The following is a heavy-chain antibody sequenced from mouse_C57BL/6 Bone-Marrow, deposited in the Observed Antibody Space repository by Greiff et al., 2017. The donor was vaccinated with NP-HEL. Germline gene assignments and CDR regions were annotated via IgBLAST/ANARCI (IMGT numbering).Heavy chain of an antibody. CDR1: GYTFTDYN. J-gene: IGHJ2*01. Sequence: VQLQQSGPELVKPGASVKIPCKASGYTFTDYNMDWVKQSHGKSLEWIGDINPNNGGTIYNQKFKGKATLTVDKSSSTAYMELRSLTSEDTAVYYCARSIITTVVANPFFDYWGQGTTLTVSS. D-gene: IGHD1-1*01. V-gene: IGHV1-18*01. CDR2: INPNNGGT. CDR3: ARSIITTVVANPFFDY.